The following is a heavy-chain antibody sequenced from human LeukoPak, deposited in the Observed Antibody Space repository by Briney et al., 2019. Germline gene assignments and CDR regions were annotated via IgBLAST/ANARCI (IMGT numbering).Heavy chain of an antibody. V-gene: IGHV1-2*02. CDR3: ARDRYGDGFAHLDY. D-gene: IGHD5-24*01. CDR2: ITPSGGT. Sequence: ASVKLSCKASGYTFTSYAIHWVRQAPGQGLEWMGWITPSGGTNYPQKFQGRVAITWDTSITTAYMDLSRLTSDDTAVYYCARDRYGDGFAHLDYWGQGALVTVSP. J-gene: IGHJ4*02. CDR1: GYTFTSYA.